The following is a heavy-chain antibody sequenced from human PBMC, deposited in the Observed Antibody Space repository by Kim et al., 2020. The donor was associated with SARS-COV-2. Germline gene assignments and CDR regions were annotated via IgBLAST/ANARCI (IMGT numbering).Heavy chain of an antibody. J-gene: IGHJ3*02. Sequence: GGSLRLSCAASGFTFSSYGMHWVRQAPGKGLEWVAVISYDGSNKYYADSVKGRFTISRDNSKNTLYLQMNSLRAEDTAVYYCAKELGNYALPCDAFDIWGQGTMVTVSS. V-gene: IGHV3-30*18. CDR1: GFTFSSYG. CDR3: AKELGNYALPCDAFDI. CDR2: ISYDGSNK. D-gene: IGHD1-7*01.